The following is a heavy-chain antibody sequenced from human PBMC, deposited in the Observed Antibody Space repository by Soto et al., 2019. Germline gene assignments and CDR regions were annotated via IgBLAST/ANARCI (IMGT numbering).Heavy chain of an antibody. V-gene: IGHV1-3*01. Sequence: ASVKVSCKASGYTFTSYAMHWVRQAPGQRLEWMGWISAGNGNTKYSQKFQGRVTITRDTSASTAYMELSSLRSENAAVYYCVREGIAVAGCFDVWGQGTLVTVSS. J-gene: IGHJ4*02. D-gene: IGHD6-19*01. CDR3: VREGIAVAGCFDV. CDR2: ISAGNGNT. CDR1: GYTFTSYA.